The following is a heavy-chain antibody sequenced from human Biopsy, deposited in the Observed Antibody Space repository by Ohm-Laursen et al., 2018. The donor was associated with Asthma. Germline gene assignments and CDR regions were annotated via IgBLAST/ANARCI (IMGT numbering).Heavy chain of an antibody. CDR3: ARGPNYHGSGRAPIGMNV. V-gene: IGHV4-61*01. CDR1: GGSVSTGSYY. D-gene: IGHD3-10*01. J-gene: IGHJ6*02. Sequence: TLSLTCTVSGGSVSTGSYYWSWIRQPPGKGLEWLGYIYYTGSDNYNPSLKSRVTISVDTSKNKFSLRLNSGTAADTAVYYCARGPNYHGSGRAPIGMNVWGQGPTVTVSS. CDR2: IYYTGSD.